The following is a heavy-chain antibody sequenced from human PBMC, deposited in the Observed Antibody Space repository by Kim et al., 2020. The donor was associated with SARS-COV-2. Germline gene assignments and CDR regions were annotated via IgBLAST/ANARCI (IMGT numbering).Heavy chain of an antibody. Sequence: KSRVTISVDTSKNQFSLKLSSVTAADTAVYYCARAGPGLNYYYYYGMDVWGQGTTVTVSS. D-gene: IGHD3-10*01. V-gene: IGHV4-59*01. CDR3: ARAGPGLNYYYYYGMDV. J-gene: IGHJ6*02.